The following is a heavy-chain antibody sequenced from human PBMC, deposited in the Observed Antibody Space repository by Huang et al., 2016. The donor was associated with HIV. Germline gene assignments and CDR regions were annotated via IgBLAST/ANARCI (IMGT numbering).Heavy chain of an antibody. D-gene: IGHD3-16*02. Sequence: QVQLVQSGAEVKKPGSSVKVSCKASGGTFSSYAISWVRQAPGHGFEWMGGIIPFFGRASYAQKFQGRVTITADESTSTAYMELSSLRSEDTAVYYCATGWRNHYVWDSYRSLEYWGQGTLVTVSS. J-gene: IGHJ4*02. CDR2: IIPFFGRA. CDR3: ATGWRNHYVWDSYRSLEY. CDR1: GGTFSSYA. V-gene: IGHV1-69*13.